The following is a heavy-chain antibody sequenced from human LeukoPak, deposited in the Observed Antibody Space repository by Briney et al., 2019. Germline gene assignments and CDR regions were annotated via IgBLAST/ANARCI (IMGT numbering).Heavy chain of an antibody. CDR2: ISGSGGST. D-gene: IGHD4-17*01. V-gene: IGHV3-23*01. CDR3: AKDISGDYDYYYYGMDV. Sequence: PGGSLRLSCAASGFTFSSYAMSWVRQAPGKGLEWVSAISGSGGSTYYADSVKGRFTISRDNSKNTLYLQMNSLRAEDTAVYNCAKDISGDYDYYYYGMDVWGQGTTVTVSS. CDR1: GFTFSSYA. J-gene: IGHJ6*02.